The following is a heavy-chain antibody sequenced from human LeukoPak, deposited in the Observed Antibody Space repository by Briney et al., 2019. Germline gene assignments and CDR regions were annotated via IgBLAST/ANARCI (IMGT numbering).Heavy chain of an antibody. CDR1: GYTFTSYG. CDR3: ARRASGSYFLDY. V-gene: IGHV1-18*01. CDR2: ISAYNGNT. D-gene: IGHD1-26*01. J-gene: IGHJ4*02. Sequence: ASVKVSCKASGYTFTSYGISWVRQAPGQGLEWMGWISAYNGNTNYAQMLQGRVTMTTDTSTSTAYMELRSLRSGDTAVYYCARRASGSYFLDYWGQGTLVTVSS.